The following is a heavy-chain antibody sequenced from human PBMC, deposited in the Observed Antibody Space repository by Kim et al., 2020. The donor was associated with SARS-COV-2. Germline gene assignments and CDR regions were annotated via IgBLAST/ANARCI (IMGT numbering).Heavy chain of an antibody. J-gene: IGHJ4*02. Sequence: TCDADTVKGRVPISRDNSQNTRYLQINSPRAEDTAVYYCARYPYGPPRYWGQGTLVTVSS. CDR3: ARYPYGPPRY. D-gene: IGHD4-17*01. CDR2: T. V-gene: IGHV3-23*01.